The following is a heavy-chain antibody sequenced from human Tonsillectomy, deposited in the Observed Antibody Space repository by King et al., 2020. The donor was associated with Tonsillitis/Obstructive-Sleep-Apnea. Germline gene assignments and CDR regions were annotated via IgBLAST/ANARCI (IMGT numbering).Heavy chain of an antibody. Sequence: VQLVESGGGVVQPGRSLRLSCAASAFTFSNYGMHWVRQAPGKGLEWVAVIWYDGSNKYYADSVKGRFTISRDNAKNTLYLQMNSLRAEDTAVYYCARADTSGPFSYDYYAMDVWGQGTTVTVSS. CDR2: IWYDGSNK. CDR1: AFTFSNYG. D-gene: IGHD3-22*01. V-gene: IGHV3-33*03. J-gene: IGHJ6*02. CDR3: ARADTSGPFSYDYYAMDV.